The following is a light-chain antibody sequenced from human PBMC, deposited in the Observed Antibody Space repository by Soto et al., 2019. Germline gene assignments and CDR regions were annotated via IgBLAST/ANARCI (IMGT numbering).Light chain of an antibody. CDR2: AAS. J-gene: IGKJ1*01. CDR3: LQDYDLPRT. Sequence: ILMTQSPLSLSASVGDRVIITCRASRDIGNDLGWYQQKPGKAPKLLIFAASTLHSGVPSRFSGSGSGTVFTLTISSLHPEDFATYFCLQDYDLPRTFGQGTTV. V-gene: IGKV1-6*01. CDR1: RDIGND.